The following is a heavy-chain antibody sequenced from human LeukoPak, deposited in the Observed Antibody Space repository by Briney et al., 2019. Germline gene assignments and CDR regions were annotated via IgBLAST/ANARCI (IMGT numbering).Heavy chain of an antibody. CDR2: INTNTGNP. CDR3: ARGPHPRPEDAFDI. Sequence: ASVKVSCKASGYTFTSYAMNWVRQAPGQGLEWMGWINTNTGNPTYAQGFTGRFVFSLDTSVSTAYLQISSLKAEDTAVYYCARGPHPRPEDAFDIWGQGTMVTVSS. V-gene: IGHV7-4-1*02. D-gene: IGHD2-2*01. J-gene: IGHJ3*02. CDR1: GYTFTSYA.